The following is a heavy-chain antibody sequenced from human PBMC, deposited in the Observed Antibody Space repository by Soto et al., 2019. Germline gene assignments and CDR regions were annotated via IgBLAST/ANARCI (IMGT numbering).Heavy chain of an antibody. J-gene: IGHJ5*02. CDR2: ISAYNGNT. CDR3: ARAPYYDVWSGYYTERDNWFDP. V-gene: IGHV1-18*04. CDR1: GYTFNSYG. D-gene: IGHD3-3*01. Sequence: SVKVFCKASGYTFNSYGFNRERRAPGGGLEWMGWISAYNGNTNYAQKRQGRVTMTADTSTSTAYMELRSRRSDYTAVYYCARAPYYDVWSGYYTERDNWFDPWG.